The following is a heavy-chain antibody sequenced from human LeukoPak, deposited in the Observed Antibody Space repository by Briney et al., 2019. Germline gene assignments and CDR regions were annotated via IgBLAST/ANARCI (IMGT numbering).Heavy chain of an antibody. Sequence: SETLSLTCAVYGGSFSGYYWCWIRQPPGKGLEWIGEINHSGSTNYNPSLKSRVTISVDTSKNQFSLKLSSVTAADTAVYYCARAARMATILDWGQGTLVTVSS. CDR2: INHSGST. J-gene: IGHJ4*02. CDR1: GGSFSGYY. D-gene: IGHD5-24*01. CDR3: ARAARMATILD. V-gene: IGHV4-34*01.